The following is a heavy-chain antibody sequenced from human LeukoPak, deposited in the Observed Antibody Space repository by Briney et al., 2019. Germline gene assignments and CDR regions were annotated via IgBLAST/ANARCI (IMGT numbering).Heavy chain of an antibody. Sequence: GASVKVSCKASGYTFTSYYMHWVRQAPGQGLEWMGIINPSGGSTSYAQKFQGRVTMTRDTSISTAYMELSRLRSDDTAVYYCARDRSGHYYDSSPEDYYYYMDVWGKGTTVTVSS. CDR3: ARDRSGHYYDSSPEDYYYYMDV. CDR2: INPSGGST. D-gene: IGHD3-22*01. CDR1: GYTFTSYY. J-gene: IGHJ6*03. V-gene: IGHV1-46*01.